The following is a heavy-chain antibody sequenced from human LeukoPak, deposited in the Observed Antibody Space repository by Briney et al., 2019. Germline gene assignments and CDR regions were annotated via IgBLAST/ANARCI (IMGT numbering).Heavy chain of an antibody. V-gene: IGHV4-59*01. J-gene: IGHJ3*02. CDR1: GGSISSYY. Sequence: SETLSLTCTVAGGSISSYYWSWIRQPPGKGLEWIGYIYYSGRTNYNPSLKSRVTISVDTSKDQFSLKLSSVTAADTAVYYCARGVYGSGRRRSDAFDIWGQGTMVTVSS. D-gene: IGHD3-10*01. CDR3: ARGVYGSGRRRSDAFDI. CDR2: IYYSGRT.